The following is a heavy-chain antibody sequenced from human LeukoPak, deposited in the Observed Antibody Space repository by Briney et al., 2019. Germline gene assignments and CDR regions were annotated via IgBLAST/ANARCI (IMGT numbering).Heavy chain of an antibody. CDR3: ASGVDTGIPIDY. Sequence: SETLSLTCTVSGGSISSSSYYWGWIRQPPGKGLEWIGSIYYSGSTYYNPSLKSRVTMSVDTSKNQFSLKLSSVTAADTAVYYCASGVDTGIPIDYWGQGTLVTVSS. V-gene: IGHV4-39*01. D-gene: IGHD5-18*01. CDR2: IYYSGST. CDR1: GGSISSSSYY. J-gene: IGHJ4*02.